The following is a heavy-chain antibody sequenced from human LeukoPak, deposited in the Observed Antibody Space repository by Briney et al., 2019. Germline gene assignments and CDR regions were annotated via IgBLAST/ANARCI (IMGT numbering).Heavy chain of an antibody. CDR3: ARDQRYSSSWYWFDP. J-gene: IGHJ5*02. CDR1: GFTFDDYG. D-gene: IGHD6-13*01. Sequence: PGGSLRLSCAASGFTFDDYGMSWVRQAPGKGVEWVSGINWNGGSTGYADSVKGRFTISRDNAKNSLYLQMNSLRAEDTALYYCARDQRYSSSWYWFDPWGQGTLVTVSS. CDR2: INWNGGST. V-gene: IGHV3-20*04.